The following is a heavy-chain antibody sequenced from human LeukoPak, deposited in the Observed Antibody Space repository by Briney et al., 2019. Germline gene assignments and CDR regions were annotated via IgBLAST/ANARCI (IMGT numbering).Heavy chain of an antibody. D-gene: IGHD6-13*01. J-gene: IGHJ4*02. V-gene: IGHV3-23*01. CDR1: GVTLSSYA. Sequence: GSLRLSCAASGVTLSSYAMSWARQAPGKGLEGVSGISSSGSGGNTYYADSVKGRFTISRDSSKTTLYLQMNSLRAEDTAVYYCAKVASPRTLAAAGSWGQGTLVTVSS. CDR3: AKVASPRTLAAAGS. CDR2: ISSSGSGGNT.